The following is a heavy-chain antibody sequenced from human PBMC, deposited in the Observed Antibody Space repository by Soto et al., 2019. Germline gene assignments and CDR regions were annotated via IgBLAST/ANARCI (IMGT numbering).Heavy chain of an antibody. CDR1: GGTFSSYA. V-gene: IGHV1-69*13. Sequence: GASVKVSCKASGGTFSSYAISWVRQAPGQGLEWMGGIIPIFGTANYAQKFQGRVTITADESTSTAYMELSSLRSEDTAVYYCARGGLGVVSYDAFDIWGQGTMVTASS. CDR2: IIPIFGTA. J-gene: IGHJ3*02. D-gene: IGHD3-3*01. CDR3: ARGGLGVVSYDAFDI.